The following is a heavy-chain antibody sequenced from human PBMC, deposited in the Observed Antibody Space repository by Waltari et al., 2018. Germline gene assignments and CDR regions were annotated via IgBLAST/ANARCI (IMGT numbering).Heavy chain of an antibody. J-gene: IGHJ6*02. D-gene: IGHD5-12*01. CDR2: ISGSGGST. Sequence: EVQLLESGGGLVQPGGSLRLSCAASGFTFSSYAMSWVRQAPGKGLEWVSAISGSGGSTYYADSVKGRFTISRDKSKNTLYLQMNSLRAEDTAVYYCAKDLIVATIGYYYYYGMDVWGQGTTVTVSS. V-gene: IGHV3-23*01. CDR1: GFTFSSYA. CDR3: AKDLIVATIGYYYYYGMDV.